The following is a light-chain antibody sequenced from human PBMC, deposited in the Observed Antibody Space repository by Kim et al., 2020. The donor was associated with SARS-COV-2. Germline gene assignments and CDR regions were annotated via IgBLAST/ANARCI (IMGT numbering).Light chain of an antibody. CDR3: CSYAGSSTSV. CDR1: SSDVGSYNL. J-gene: IGLJ1*01. Sequence: QSALTQPASVSGSPGQSITISCTGTSSDVGSYNLVSWYQQHPGKAPKLMIYEVSKRPSGVSNRFSGSKSGNTASLTISGLQAEDEADYYCCSYAGSSTSVCGTGTKVTVL. CDR2: EVS. V-gene: IGLV2-23*02.